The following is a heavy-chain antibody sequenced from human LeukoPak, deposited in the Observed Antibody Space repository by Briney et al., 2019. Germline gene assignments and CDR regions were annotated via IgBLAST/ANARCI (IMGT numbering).Heavy chain of an antibody. J-gene: IGHJ4*02. D-gene: IGHD1-1*01. V-gene: IGHV3-7*04. CDR1: GFTFSSYW. CDR3: AREGVGTFDY. CDR2: IKQDGSDK. Sequence: PGGSLRLSCAASGFTFSSYWMSWIRQAPGKGLEWVAKIKQDGSDKYYVDSVKGRFTISRDNPKNSLYLQMNSLRAEDTAVYYCAREGVGTFDYWGQGTLVTVSS.